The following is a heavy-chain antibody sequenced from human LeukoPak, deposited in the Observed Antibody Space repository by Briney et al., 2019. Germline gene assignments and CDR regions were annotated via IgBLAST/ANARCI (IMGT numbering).Heavy chain of an antibody. D-gene: IGHD3-3*01. CDR3: AREVEWLLDSLPDDAFDI. V-gene: IGHV4-30-4*01. Sequence: SQTLSLTCTVSGGSISSGDYYWSWIRQPPGKGLEWIGYIYYSGSTYYNPSLKSRVTISVDTSKNQFSLKLSSVTAADTAVYYCAREVEWLLDSLPDDAFDIRGRGTMVTVSS. CDR2: IYYSGST. J-gene: IGHJ3*02. CDR1: GGSISSGDYY.